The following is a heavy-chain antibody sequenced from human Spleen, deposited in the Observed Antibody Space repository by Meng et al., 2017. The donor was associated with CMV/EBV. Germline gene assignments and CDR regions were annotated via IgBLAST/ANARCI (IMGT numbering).Heavy chain of an antibody. CDR1: GGSISSSSYF. J-gene: IGHJ4*02. CDR3: ARSHPVVPAANDY. D-gene: IGHD2-2*01. V-gene: IGHV4-39*01. Sequence: SETLSLTCTVSGGSISSSSYFWGWIRQPPGKGLEWIGNIYYTGTTYYNPSLKSRVTISVDTSKNQFSLKLSSVTAADTAVYYCARSHPVVPAANDYWGQGTLVTVSS. CDR2: IYYTGTT.